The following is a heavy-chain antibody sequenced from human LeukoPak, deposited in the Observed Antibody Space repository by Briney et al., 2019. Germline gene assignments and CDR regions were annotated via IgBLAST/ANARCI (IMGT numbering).Heavy chain of an antibody. CDR1: RGSVSSSTYY. CDR2: IYYSGST. D-gene: IGHD3/OR15-3a*01. V-gene: IGHV4-61*01. CDR3: ARARSDLFDY. Sequence: SETLSLTCTVSRGSVSSSTYYWSWVRQPPGKGLEWIGYIYYSGSTNYNPSLKSRVTISADTSKNQCSLKLSSVTAADTAVYYCARARSDLFDYWGQGTLVTVSS. J-gene: IGHJ4*02.